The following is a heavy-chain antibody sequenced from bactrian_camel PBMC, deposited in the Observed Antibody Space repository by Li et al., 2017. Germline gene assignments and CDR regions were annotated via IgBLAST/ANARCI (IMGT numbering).Heavy chain of an antibody. CDR1: GFTFSAQA. D-gene: IGHD6*01. J-gene: IGHJ4*01. CDR3: AADLALARRWDSCNPNEYNY. V-gene: IGHV3S10*01. CDR2: ISSDGST. Sequence: DVQLVESGGGLVQPGGSLRLSCAAGGFTFSAQAMSWVRQAPGKGLEWVSSISSDGSTYYADSVKGRSTISRDNAKSTVYLQMNSLKPEDTTVYYCAADLALARRWDSCNPNEYNYWGQGTQVTVS.